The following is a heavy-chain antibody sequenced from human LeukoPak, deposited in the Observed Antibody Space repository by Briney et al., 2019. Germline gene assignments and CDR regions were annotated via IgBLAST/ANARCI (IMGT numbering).Heavy chain of an antibody. CDR3: AKGPLRGTAAAIDY. CDR1: GFTFNNYG. CDR2: ISYDGRNK. J-gene: IGHJ4*02. D-gene: IGHD2-2*01. Sequence: GKSLRLSCAASGFTFNNYGMHWVRQAPGKGLEWVAVISYDGRNKHYPDSVKGRFTISRDVSTDTLWLQMDSLRTEDTAVYYCAKGPLRGTAAAIDYWGQGTLVTVSS. V-gene: IGHV3-30*18.